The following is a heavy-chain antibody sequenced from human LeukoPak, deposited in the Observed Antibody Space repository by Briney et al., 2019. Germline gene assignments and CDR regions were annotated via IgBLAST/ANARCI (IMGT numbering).Heavy chain of an antibody. CDR1: GGTFSSYA. CDR3: VWGGLVSSGWYSYFQH. D-gene: IGHD6-19*01. CDR2: ISAYNGNT. V-gene: IGHV1-18*01. J-gene: IGHJ1*01. Sequence: GASVKVSCKASGGTFSSYAISWVRQAPGQGLEWMGWISAYNGNTNYAQKLQGRVTMTTDTSTSTAYMELRSLRSDDTAVYYCVWGGLVSSGWYSYFQHWGQGTLVTVSS.